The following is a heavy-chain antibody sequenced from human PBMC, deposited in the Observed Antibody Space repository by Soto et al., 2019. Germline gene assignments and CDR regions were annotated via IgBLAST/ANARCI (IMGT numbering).Heavy chain of an antibody. CDR1: GGTFSSYA. J-gene: IGHJ6*02. CDR3: ARGDIVVVVAATPYYYYYGMDV. Sequence: QVQLVQSGAEVKKPGSSVKVSCKASGGTFSSYAISWVRQAPGQGLEWMGGIIPIFGTANYAQKFQGRVTITADESTSTAYMELSSRRSEDTAVYYCARGDIVVVVAATPYYYYYGMDVWGQGTTVTVSS. D-gene: IGHD2-15*01. CDR2: IIPIFGTA. V-gene: IGHV1-69*01.